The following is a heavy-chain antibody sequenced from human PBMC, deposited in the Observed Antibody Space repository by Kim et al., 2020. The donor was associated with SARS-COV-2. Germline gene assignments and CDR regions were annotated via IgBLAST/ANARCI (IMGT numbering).Heavy chain of an antibody. J-gene: IGHJ4*02. D-gene: IGHD3-22*01. CDR1: GYTFTSYY. CDR3: ARELRKYYYDSSGYYGDRMVARSPGY. Sequence: ASVKVSCKASGYTFTSYYMHWVRQAPGQGLEWMGIINPSGGSTSYAQKFQGRVTMTRDTSTSTVYMELSSLRSEDTAVYYCARELRKYYYDSSGYYGDRMVARSPGYWGQGTLVTVSS. V-gene: IGHV1-46*01. CDR2: INPSGGST.